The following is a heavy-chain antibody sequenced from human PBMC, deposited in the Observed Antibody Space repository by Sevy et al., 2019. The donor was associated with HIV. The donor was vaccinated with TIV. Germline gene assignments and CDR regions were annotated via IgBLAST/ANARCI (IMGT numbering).Heavy chain of an antibody. CDR1: GGPITHYY. CDR2: IFYTGST. D-gene: IGHD3-16*01. Sequence: SETLSLTCTVSGGPITHYYWSWLRQPPGKGLQWIGNIFYTGSTNYNPSFKSRVTISLDRSKNQFSLKLTSVTAADTAMYYCASHEDWGSSSYLRFDPWGQGTLVTFSS. J-gene: IGHJ5*02. CDR3: ASHEDWGSSSYLRFDP. V-gene: IGHV4-59*01.